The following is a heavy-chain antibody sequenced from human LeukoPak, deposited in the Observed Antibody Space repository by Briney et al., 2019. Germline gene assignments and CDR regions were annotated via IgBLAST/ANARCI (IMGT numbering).Heavy chain of an antibody. V-gene: IGHV1-69*05. CDR3: ARSTIFGVVIRPGAYYMDV. CDR1: GGTFSSYA. Sequence: SVKVSCKASGGTFSSYAISWVRQAPGQGLEWMGGIIPIFGTANYAQKFQGRVTITTDESTSTAYMELSSLRSEDTAVYYCARSTIFGVVIRPGAYYMDVWGKGTTVTVSS. D-gene: IGHD3-3*01. CDR2: IIPIFGTA. J-gene: IGHJ6*03.